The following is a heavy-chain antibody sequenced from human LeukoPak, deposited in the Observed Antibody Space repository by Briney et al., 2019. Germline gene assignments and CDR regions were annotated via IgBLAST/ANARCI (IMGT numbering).Heavy chain of an antibody. J-gene: IGHJ3*02. CDR3: ARDWEYYDSSGSHGPNDAFDI. CDR1: GGSISSGGYY. CDR2: IYCSGST. Sequence: SETLSLTCTVSGGSISSGGYYWSWIRQHPGKGLEWIGYIYCSGSTYYNPSLKSRVTISVDTSKNQFSLKLSSVTAADTAVYYCARDWEYYDSSGSHGPNDAFDIWGQGTMVTVSS. D-gene: IGHD3-22*01. V-gene: IGHV4-31*03.